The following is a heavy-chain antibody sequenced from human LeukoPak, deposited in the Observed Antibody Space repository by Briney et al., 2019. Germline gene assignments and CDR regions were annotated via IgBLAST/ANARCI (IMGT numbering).Heavy chain of an antibody. CDR3: AKLYGDYYYYYYMDV. V-gene: IGHV3-30*02. J-gene: IGHJ6*03. CDR1: GFTFSSYW. Sequence: PGGSLRLSCAASGFTFSSYWMSWVRQAPGKGLEWVAFIRYDGSNKYYADSVKGRFTISRDNSKNTLYLQMNSLRAEDTAVYYCAKLYGDYYYYYYMDVWGKGTTVTVSS. CDR2: IRYDGSNK. D-gene: IGHD4-17*01.